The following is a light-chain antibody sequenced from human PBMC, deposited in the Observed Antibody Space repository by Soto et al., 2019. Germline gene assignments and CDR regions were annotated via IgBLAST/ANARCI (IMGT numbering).Light chain of an antibody. Sequence: QSVLTQPPSASETPGQRVTISCSGSSSNIGSNTVNWYQQLPGTAPKLLMYSNNQRPSGVPDRFSGSKSGTSASLAISGLQSEDEADYFCAAWDDSLNGPVFGGGTQLTVL. CDR1: SSNIGSNT. J-gene: IGLJ2*01. V-gene: IGLV1-44*01. CDR3: AAWDDSLNGPV. CDR2: SNN.